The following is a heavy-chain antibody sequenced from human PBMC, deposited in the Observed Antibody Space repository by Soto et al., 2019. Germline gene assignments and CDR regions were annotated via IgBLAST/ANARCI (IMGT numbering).Heavy chain of an antibody. V-gene: IGHV4-30-4*01. CDR2: IYYSGNT. J-gene: IGHJ4*02. Sequence: SESLSLTCTVSGGSTSSDNYWSWIRQPPGKGLEWIGHIYYSGNTDYNPSLKSRLAISIDTSKNQFPLKLSSVTAADTAVYFCAREGGESSDGLYYFDSWGQGSLVTVSS. D-gene: IGHD3-16*01. CDR3: AREGGESSDGLYYFDS. CDR1: GGSTSSDNY.